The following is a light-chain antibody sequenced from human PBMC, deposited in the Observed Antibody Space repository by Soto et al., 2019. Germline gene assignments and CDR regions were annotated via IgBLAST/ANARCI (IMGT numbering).Light chain of an antibody. J-gene: IGLJ1*01. Sequence: QSALTQPASVSGSPGQTITISCTGTSSDVGSHNVVSWYQQHPGNAPKLMIYEVSKWPSGVSNRFSGSKSGNTASLTISGLQAEDEADYYCCAYAGSSTFDVFGTGTKLTVL. CDR3: CAYAGSSTFDV. V-gene: IGLV2-23*02. CDR1: SSDVGSHNV. CDR2: EVS.